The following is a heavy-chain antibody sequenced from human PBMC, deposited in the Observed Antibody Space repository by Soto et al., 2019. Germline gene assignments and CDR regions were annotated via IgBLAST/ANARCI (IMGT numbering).Heavy chain of an antibody. CDR3: ARDRKQLVESYFDY. CDR2: IWYDGSNK. CDR1: GFTFSSYG. D-gene: IGHD6-13*01. Sequence: QVQLVESGGGVVQPGRSLRLSCAASGFTFSSYGMHWVRQAPGKGLEWVAVIWYDGSNKYYADSVKGRFTISRDNSKNTLYLQMNSLRAEDTAVYYCARDRKQLVESYFDYCGQGTLVTVSS. V-gene: IGHV3-33*01. J-gene: IGHJ4*02.